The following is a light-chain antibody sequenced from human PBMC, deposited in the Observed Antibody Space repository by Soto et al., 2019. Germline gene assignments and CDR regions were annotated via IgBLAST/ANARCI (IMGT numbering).Light chain of an antibody. CDR2: LEGSGSY. Sequence: QLVLTQSSSASASLGSSVKLTCTLSSGHSSDIIAWHQQQPGKAPRYLMKLEGSGSYNKGSGVPDRFSGSSSGADRYLTISDLQFEDEAAYYCEPWDSNPHTVFGGGTELTVL. J-gene: IGLJ3*02. CDR1: SGHSSDI. CDR3: EPWDSNPHTV. V-gene: IGLV4-60*02.